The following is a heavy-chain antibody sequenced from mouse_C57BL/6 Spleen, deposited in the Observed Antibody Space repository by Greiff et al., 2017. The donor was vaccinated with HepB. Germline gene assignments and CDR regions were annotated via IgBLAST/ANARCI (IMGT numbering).Heavy chain of an antibody. CDR2: IWGGGST. CDR3: AKNYYYGTDYGYFDV. CDR1: GFSLTSYG. J-gene: IGHJ1*03. Sequence: QVQLKESGPGLVQPSQSLSITCTVSGFSLTSYGVHWVRQSPGKGLEWLGVIWGGGSTDYNAAFMSRLSITKDNSKSQVFFKMNSLQADDTAIYYCAKNYYYGTDYGYFDVWGTGTTVTVSS. D-gene: IGHD1-1*01. V-gene: IGHV2-5*01.